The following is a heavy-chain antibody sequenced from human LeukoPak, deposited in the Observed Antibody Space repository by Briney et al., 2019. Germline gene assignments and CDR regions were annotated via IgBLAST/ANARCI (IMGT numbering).Heavy chain of an antibody. Sequence: ASVSVSCKASGPTFTGNHMHWLRQSPGQRLEWMGWIHPNNGKTNYAQKFPGRVTMTTDTSITTTYMELSGLTSDDTAMYYCARHSSNWFDPWGQGTLVTVSS. J-gene: IGHJ5*02. CDR3: ARHSSNWFDP. CDR2: IHPNNGKT. V-gene: IGHV1-2*02. CDR1: GPTFTGNH.